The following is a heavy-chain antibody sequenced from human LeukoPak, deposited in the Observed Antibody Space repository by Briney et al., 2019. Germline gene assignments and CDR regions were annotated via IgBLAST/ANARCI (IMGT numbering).Heavy chain of an antibody. D-gene: IGHD3-10*01. Sequence: PGGSLRLSCAASGFTFSDYYMSWIRQAPGKGLEWVSYISSSGSTIYYADSVKGRFTISRDNAKNSLYLQMNSLRAEDTAVYYCASRAFGEFPPYYYGMDVWGQGTTVTVSS. CDR2: ISSSGSTI. J-gene: IGHJ6*02. CDR1: GFTFSDYY. V-gene: IGHV3-11*04. CDR3: ASRAFGEFPPYYYGMDV.